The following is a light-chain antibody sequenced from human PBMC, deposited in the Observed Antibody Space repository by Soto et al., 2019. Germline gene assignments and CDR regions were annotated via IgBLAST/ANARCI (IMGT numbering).Light chain of an antibody. CDR1: SGHSSHA. Sequence: QPVLTQSPSASASLGASVKLTCTLSSGHSSHAIAWHQLQSEKGPRYLMKLNNDGSHSKGDGIPDRFTGSSSGAERYLTISSLQSEDEADYYCQTWGSGSWVFGGGTRLTVL. CDR3: QTWGSGSWV. J-gene: IGLJ3*02. CDR2: LNNDGSH. V-gene: IGLV4-69*01.